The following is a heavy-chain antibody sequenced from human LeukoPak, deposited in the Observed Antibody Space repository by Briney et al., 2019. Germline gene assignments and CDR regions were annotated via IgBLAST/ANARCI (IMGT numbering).Heavy chain of an antibody. CDR3: ARDGARYSSSLNWFDP. CDR1: GYTFTSYY. CDR2: INPSGGST. V-gene: IGHV1-46*01. J-gene: IGHJ5*02. Sequence: ASVKVSCKASGYTFTSYYMHWVRQAPGQGLEGMGIINPSGGSTSYAQKFQGRVTITADKSTSTAYMELSRLRSEDTAVYYCARDGARYSSSLNWFDPWGQGTLVTVSS. D-gene: IGHD6-6*01.